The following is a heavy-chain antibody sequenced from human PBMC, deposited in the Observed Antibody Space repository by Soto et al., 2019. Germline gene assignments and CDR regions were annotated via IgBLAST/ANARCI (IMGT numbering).Heavy chain of an antibody. Sequence: QAQLVQSGAEVKKPGASVKVSCKASGYTFTSYGISCVRQAPGQGLEWMGWISAYNGNTNYAQQLQGRVTMTTDTTTSKVYMELRSLRSDDTAVYYCARDPPWYGDYRTRLYYWGQGSLFTFSS. CDR1: GYTFTSYG. D-gene: IGHD4-17*01. V-gene: IGHV1-18*04. CDR3: ARDPPWYGDYRTRLYY. CDR2: ISAYNGNT. J-gene: IGHJ4*02.